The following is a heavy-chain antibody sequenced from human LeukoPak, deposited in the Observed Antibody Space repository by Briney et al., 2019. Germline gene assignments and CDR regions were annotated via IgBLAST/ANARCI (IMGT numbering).Heavy chain of an antibody. CDR3: ARHSDVIGAI. CDR2: IYPRDSDT. CDR1: GYTFTHQW. Sequence: RGESLEISCKASGYTFTHQWIGWVRQKSGSGLEWMGIIYPRDSDTRYSPSFQGHVSISADTSINTAYLERSRLEASDTAIYYCARHSDVIGAIWGQGTLVTVSS. J-gene: IGHJ4*02. V-gene: IGHV5-51*01. D-gene: IGHD3-10*01.